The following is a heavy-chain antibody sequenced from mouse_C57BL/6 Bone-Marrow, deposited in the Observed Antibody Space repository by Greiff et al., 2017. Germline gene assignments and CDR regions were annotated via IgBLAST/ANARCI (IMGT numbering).Heavy chain of an antibody. V-gene: IGHV1-82*01. J-gene: IGHJ4*01. CDR3: AGDDYDWRAYAMDY. CDR2: IYPGNGGT. CDR1: GYAFSSYW. D-gene: IGHD2-4*01. Sequence: QVQLQQSGPELVKPGASVKISCKASGYAFSSYWMNWVKQRPGQGLEWIGRIYPGNGGTNYNGKFKGKATLTVDKSSSTAYMQLSSLTSEDSAVYFCAGDDYDWRAYAMDYWGRGTSVTVSS.